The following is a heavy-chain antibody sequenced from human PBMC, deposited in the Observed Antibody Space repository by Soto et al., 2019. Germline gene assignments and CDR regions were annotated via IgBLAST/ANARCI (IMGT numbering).Heavy chain of an antibody. CDR3: ARGGLTIFGVVIPKIFDY. CDR2: INAGNGNT. Sequence: ASVKVSCQASGYTFTSYAMHWVRQAPGQRLEWMGWINAGNGNTKYSQKFQGRVTITRDTSASTAYMELSSLRSEDTAVYYCARGGLTIFGVVIPKIFDYWGQGTLVTVSS. J-gene: IGHJ4*02. CDR1: GYTFTSYA. V-gene: IGHV1-3*01. D-gene: IGHD3-3*01.